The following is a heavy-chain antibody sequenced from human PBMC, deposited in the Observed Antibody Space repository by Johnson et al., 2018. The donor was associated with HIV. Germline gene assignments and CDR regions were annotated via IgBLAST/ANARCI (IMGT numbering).Heavy chain of an antibody. CDR1: GFTFSSYA. Sequence: QVQLVESGGGLVQPGGSLRLSCAASGFTFSSYAMHWVRQAPGKGLEWVAVISYDGSNKYYADSVKGRFTISRDNSKSTLYLQMNSLRAEDTAVYYCAKVAVATAAGGVALDIWGPGTMVIVSS. J-gene: IGHJ3*02. V-gene: IGHV3-30*04. D-gene: IGHD6-13*01. CDR3: AKVAVATAAGGVALDI. CDR2: ISYDGSNK.